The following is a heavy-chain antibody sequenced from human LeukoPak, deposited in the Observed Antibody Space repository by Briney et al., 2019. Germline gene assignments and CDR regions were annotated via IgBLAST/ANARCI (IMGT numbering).Heavy chain of an antibody. V-gene: IGHV3-48*01. Sequence: GGSLRLSCAASGFTFSSYSMNWVRQAPGKGLEWVSYISSSSSSTIYYADSVKGRFTISRYNAKNSLYLQMNSLRAEDTAVYYCARVGSRADYGDSRYYYYYYGMDVWGQGTTVTVSS. CDR3: ARVGSRADYGDSRYYYYYYGMDV. J-gene: IGHJ6*02. D-gene: IGHD4-17*01. CDR2: ISSSSSSTI. CDR1: GFTFSSYS.